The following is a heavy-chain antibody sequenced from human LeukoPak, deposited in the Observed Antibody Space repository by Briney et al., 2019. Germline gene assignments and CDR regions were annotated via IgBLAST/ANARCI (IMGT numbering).Heavy chain of an antibody. D-gene: IGHD3-22*01. CDR2: IYSGGSI. V-gene: IGHV3-66*01. Sequence: PGGSLRLSCAASGFTVSSDYMSWVRQAPGKGLEWVSVIYSGGSIYYADSVKGRFTISRDSSKNTLYLQMNSLRVEDTAVYYCARGVPAVVIIGAGDFQHWGQGTLVTVSS. CDR3: ARGVPAVVIIGAGDFQH. CDR1: GFTVSSDY. J-gene: IGHJ1*01.